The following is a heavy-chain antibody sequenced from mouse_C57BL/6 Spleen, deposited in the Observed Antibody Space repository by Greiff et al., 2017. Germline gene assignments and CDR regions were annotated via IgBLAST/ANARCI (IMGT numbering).Heavy chain of an antibody. CDR1: GYTFTGYW. CDR2: ILPGSGGT. CDR3: GRRDWDSY. Sequence: VKLVESGAELMKPGASVKLSCKASGYTFTGYWIEWVKQRPGHGLEWIGEILPGSGGTNYNEKFKGKATFTVDTSSNTAYMQLSSLTTEDAAIYCCGRRDWDSYWGQGTTLTVSS. D-gene: IGHD4-1*01. J-gene: IGHJ2*01. V-gene: IGHV1-9*01.